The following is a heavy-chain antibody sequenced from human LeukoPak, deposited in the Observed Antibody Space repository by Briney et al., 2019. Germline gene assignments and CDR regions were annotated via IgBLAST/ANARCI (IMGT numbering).Heavy chain of an antibody. CDR2: IRSKAYGGTT. J-gene: IGHJ6*02. V-gene: IGHV3-49*04. Sequence: GGSLRLSCTASGFIFGDYAMSWVRQAPGKGLEWVGFIRSKAYGGTTEYAASVKGRFTISRDDSKSIAYLQMNSLKTEDTAVYYCTRDSPVVDTAMVASSSHYYCGMDVWGQGTTVTVSS. D-gene: IGHD5-18*01. CDR3: TRDSPVVDTAMVASSSHYYCGMDV. CDR1: GFIFGDYA.